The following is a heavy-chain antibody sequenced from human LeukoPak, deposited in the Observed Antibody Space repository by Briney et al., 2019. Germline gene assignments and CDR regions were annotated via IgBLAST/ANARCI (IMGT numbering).Heavy chain of an antibody. Sequence: KSGGSLRLSCAASGFTFSNAWMSWVRQAPGKGLEWVGRIKSKTDGGTTDYAAPVKGRFTISRDDSKNTLYLQMNSLKTEDTAVYYCTTGGGRPTPEAFDIWGQGTMVTVSS. CDR2: IKSKTDGGTT. J-gene: IGHJ3*02. D-gene: IGHD3-16*01. V-gene: IGHV3-15*01. CDR3: TTGGGRPTPEAFDI. CDR1: GFTFSNAW.